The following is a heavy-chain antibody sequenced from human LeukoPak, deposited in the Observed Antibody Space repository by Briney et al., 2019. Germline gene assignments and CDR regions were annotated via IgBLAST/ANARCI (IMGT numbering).Heavy chain of an antibody. J-gene: IGHJ6*02. Sequence: GASVKVSCKASGYTFTGYYMHWVRQAPGQGLEWMGWINPNSGGTNYAQKFQGWVTMTRDTSISTAYMELSRLRSDDTAVYYCAREHSSWDDYYYYGMDVWGQGTTVTVSS. CDR3: AREHSSWDDYYYYGMDV. V-gene: IGHV1-2*04. CDR2: INPNSGGT. CDR1: GYTFTGYY. D-gene: IGHD6-13*01.